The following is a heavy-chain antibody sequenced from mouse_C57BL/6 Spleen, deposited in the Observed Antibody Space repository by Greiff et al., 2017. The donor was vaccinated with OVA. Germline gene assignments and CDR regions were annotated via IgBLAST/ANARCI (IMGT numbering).Heavy chain of an antibody. CDR2: ISSGGSYT. CDR3: ARRLLLRYPAYFDY. CDR1: GFTFSSYG. J-gene: IGHJ2*01. Sequence: EVKLMESGGDLVKPGGSLKLSCAASGFTFSSYGMSWVRQTPDKRLEWVATISSGGSYTYYPDSVKGRFTISRDNAKNTLYLQMSSLKSEDTAMYYCARRLLLRYPAYFDYWGQGTTLTVSS. D-gene: IGHD1-1*01. V-gene: IGHV5-6*02.